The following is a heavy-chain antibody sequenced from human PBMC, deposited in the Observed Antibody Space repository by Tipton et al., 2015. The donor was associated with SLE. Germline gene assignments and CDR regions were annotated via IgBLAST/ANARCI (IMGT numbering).Heavy chain of an antibody. CDR3: ARGGYYYGSIDAIDV. CDR1: GDSVSSRY. J-gene: IGHJ3*01. Sequence: TLSLTCTVSGDSVSSRYFNWIRQSPGKGLEWIGYIYDSENTNYNPSLKSRVTILVDRSKNQFSLKLNSVTAADTAVYYCARGGYYYGSIDAIDVWGQGTMVTVSS. D-gene: IGHD3-10*01. CDR2: IYDSENT. V-gene: IGHV4-59*02.